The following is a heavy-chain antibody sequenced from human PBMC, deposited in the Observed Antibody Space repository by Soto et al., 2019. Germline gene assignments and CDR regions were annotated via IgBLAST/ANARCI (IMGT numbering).Heavy chain of an antibody. J-gene: IGHJ5*02. V-gene: IGHV1-18*04. CDR1: GYTFTSYG. CDR2: ISAYDGKT. Sequence: QVQLVQSGAEVKKPGASVKVSCKASGYTFTSYGISWVRQAPGQGLGGMGWISAYDGKTNYAQKLQGRDTMTTDTSTSTAYMELRSLRSDDTAVYYCARELTQGVHWFDPWGQGTLVTVSS. CDR3: ARELTQGVHWFDP. D-gene: IGHD1-1*01.